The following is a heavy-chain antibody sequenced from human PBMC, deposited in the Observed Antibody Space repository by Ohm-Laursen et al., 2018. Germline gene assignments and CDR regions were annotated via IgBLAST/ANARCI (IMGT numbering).Heavy chain of an antibody. J-gene: IGHJ4*02. V-gene: IGHV1-69*04. Sequence: SVKVSCKASGGTFSSYAISWVRQAPGQGLEWMGRIIPILGIANYAQKFQGRVTITADKSTSTAYMELSSLRSEDTAVYYCAGQWLVVGTHYFDYWGQGTLVTVSS. D-gene: IGHD6-19*01. CDR2: IIPILGIA. CDR1: GGTFSSYA. CDR3: AGQWLVVGTHYFDY.